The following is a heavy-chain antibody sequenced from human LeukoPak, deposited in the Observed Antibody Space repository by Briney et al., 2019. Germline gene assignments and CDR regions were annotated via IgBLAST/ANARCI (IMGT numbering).Heavy chain of an antibody. D-gene: IGHD6-19*01. CDR3: AGGYSSGWCHY. CDR2: IYHSGST. J-gene: IGHJ4*02. Sequence: SETLSLTCEVSGGSISSGGYSWSWIRQPPGKGLEWIGYIYHSGSTYYNPSLKSRVTISVDRSKNQFSLKLSSVTAADTAVYYCAGGYSSGWCHYWGQGTLVTVSS. V-gene: IGHV4-30-2*01. CDR1: GGSISSGGYS.